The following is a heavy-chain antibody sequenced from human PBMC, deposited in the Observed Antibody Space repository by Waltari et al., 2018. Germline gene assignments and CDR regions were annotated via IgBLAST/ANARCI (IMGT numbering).Heavy chain of an antibody. D-gene: IGHD3-22*01. V-gene: IGHV3-23*03. Sequence: EVQLLESGGGLVQPGGSLSLSCAASGFTFSSYAMSWVRQAPGKGLEWVSVIYRGGSTYYADSVKGRFTISRDNSKNTLYLQMNSLRAEDTAIYYCAKGGYYYDSSGYYVRTGLDPWGQGTLVTVSS. J-gene: IGHJ5*02. CDR2: IYRGGST. CDR1: GFTFSSYA. CDR3: AKGGYYYDSSGYYVRTGLDP.